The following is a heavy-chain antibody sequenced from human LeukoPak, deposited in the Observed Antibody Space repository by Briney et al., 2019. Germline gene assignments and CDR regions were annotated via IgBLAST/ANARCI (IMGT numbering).Heavy chain of an antibody. Sequence: PSQTLSLTCTVSGGSISSGSYYWSWIRQPAGKGLEWIGRIYTSGSTNYNPSLKSRVTISVDTSKNQFSLKLSSVTAADTAVYYCATSSGSGWYGVDYWGQGTLVTVSS. V-gene: IGHV4-61*02. J-gene: IGHJ4*02. CDR1: GGSISSGSYY. D-gene: IGHD6-19*01. CDR3: ATSSGSGWYGVDY. CDR2: IYTSGST.